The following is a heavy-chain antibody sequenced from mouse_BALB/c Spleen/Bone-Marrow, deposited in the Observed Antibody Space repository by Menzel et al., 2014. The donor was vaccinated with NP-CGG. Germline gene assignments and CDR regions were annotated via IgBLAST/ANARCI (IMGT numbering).Heavy chain of an antibody. CDR1: GYTFTSYW. CDR3: AGMGVWG. Sequence: QVQLQQSGAELAKPGASVKMSCKASGYTFTSYWMHWVKQRPGQGLEWIGYVNPSTGYTEYNQKFKDKATLTADKSSSTAYMQLSSLTSEDSAVYYCAGMGVWGWGQGTSVTVSS. J-gene: IGHJ4*01. D-gene: IGHD2-10*02. V-gene: IGHV1-7*01. CDR2: VNPSTGYT.